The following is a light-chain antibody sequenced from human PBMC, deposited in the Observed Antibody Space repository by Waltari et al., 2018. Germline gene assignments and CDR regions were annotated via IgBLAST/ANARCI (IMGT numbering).Light chain of an antibody. CDR1: SRDVCGYNY. CDR3: SSYAGSNNYVL. V-gene: IGLV2-8*01. J-gene: IGLJ2*01. Sequence: QSALTQPPSASGSPGQSVTISCTGTSRDVCGYNYVSWYQQHPGKAPKLMIYEVNHRPSGVPDRFSGSKSGNTASLTVSGLQAEDEADYYCSSYAGSNNYVLFGGGTKLTVL. CDR2: EVN.